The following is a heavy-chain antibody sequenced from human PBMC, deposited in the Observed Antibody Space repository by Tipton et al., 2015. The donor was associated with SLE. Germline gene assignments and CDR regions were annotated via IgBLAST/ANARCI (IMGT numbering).Heavy chain of an antibody. CDR1: GYTFTGYY. Sequence: QSGPEVKKPGASVKVSCKASGYTFTGYYMHWVRQAPGQGLEWMGRINPNSGGTNYAQKFQGRVTMTRDTSISTAYMELSRLRSDDTAVYYCARDRFRRDYGDYWYYFDYWGQGTLVTVSS. D-gene: IGHD4-17*01. J-gene: IGHJ4*02. CDR3: ARDRFRRDYGDYWYYFDY. V-gene: IGHV1-2*06. CDR2: INPNSGGT.